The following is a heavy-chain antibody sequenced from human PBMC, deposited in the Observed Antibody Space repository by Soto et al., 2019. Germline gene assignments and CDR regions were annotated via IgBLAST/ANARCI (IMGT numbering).Heavy chain of an antibody. CDR2: IIPILGIA. CDR3: ARDSPPSDY. Sequence: SVKVSCKASGGTFSSYTISWVRQAPGQGLEWMGRIIPILGIANYAQKFQGRVTITRDTSASTAYMELSSLRSEDTAVYYCARDSPPSDYWGQGTLVTVSS. V-gene: IGHV1-69*04. CDR1: GGTFSSYT. J-gene: IGHJ4*02.